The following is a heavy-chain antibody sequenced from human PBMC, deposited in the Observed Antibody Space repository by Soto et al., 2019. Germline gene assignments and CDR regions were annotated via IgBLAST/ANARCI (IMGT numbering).Heavy chain of an antibody. V-gene: IGHV4-34*01. Sequence: SETLSLTCAVYGGSFSGYYWSWIRQPPGKGLEWIGEINHSGSTNYNPSLKSRVTISVDTSKNQFSLKLSSVTAADTAVYYCGRGRIVVVVNLYYYYYMDVWGKGTTVTVSS. CDR1: GGSFSGYY. CDR2: INHSGST. CDR3: GRGRIVVVVNLYYYYYMDV. D-gene: IGHD2-15*01. J-gene: IGHJ6*03.